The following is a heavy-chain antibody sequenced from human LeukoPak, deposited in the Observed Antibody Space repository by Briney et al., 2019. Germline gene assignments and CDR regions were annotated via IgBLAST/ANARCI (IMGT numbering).Heavy chain of an antibody. CDR3: ARGSIVVVPAASHYYYYMDV. CDR2: NIPIFGTA. CDR1: GGTFSSYA. V-gene: IGHV1-69*13. Sequence: SVKVSCKAPGGTFSSYAISWVRQAPGQGLEWMGGNIPIFGTANYAQKFQGRVTITADESTSTAYMELSSLRSEDTAVYYCARGSIVVVPAASHYYYYMDVWGKGTTVTVSS. D-gene: IGHD2-2*01. J-gene: IGHJ6*03.